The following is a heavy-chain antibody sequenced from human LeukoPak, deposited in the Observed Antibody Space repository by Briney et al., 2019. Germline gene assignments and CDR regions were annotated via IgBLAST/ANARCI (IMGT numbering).Heavy chain of an antibody. CDR1: GYTFTSYD. J-gene: IGHJ3*02. Sequence: SVKVSCKPSGYTFTSYDIKWVRQATGQGLEWMGGIIPIFHTADYAQKFQGRVTITADESTSTVYMELSRLRSEDTAMYYCARTYYYDSSGYPVQVSDAFDIWGQGTMVTVSS. CDR2: IIPIFHTA. D-gene: IGHD3-22*01. CDR3: ARTYYYDSSGYPVQVSDAFDI. V-gene: IGHV1-69*13.